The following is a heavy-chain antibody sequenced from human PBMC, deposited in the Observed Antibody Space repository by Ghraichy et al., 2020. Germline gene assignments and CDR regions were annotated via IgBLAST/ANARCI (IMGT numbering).Heavy chain of an antibody. J-gene: IGHJ6*02. CDR3: AKGHCSSTSCYGNYYYYAMDV. V-gene: IGHV3-13*01. D-gene: IGHD2-2*01. CDR2: IGTAGDT. CDR1: GFTFSSYD. Sequence: GGSLRLSCAASGFTFSSYDMHWVRQATGKGLEWVSAIGTAGDTYYPGSVMGRFTISRENARNSLYLQMNSLRAGDTAVYYCAKGHCSSTSCYGNYYYYAMDVWGQGTTVTVSS.